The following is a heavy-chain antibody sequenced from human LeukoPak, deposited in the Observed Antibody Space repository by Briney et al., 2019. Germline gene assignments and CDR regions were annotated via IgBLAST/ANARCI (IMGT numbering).Heavy chain of an antibody. D-gene: IGHD5-18*01. CDR1: GFTVSLNF. J-gene: IGHJ4*02. CDR2: IHPDGVT. Sequence: GGSLRLSCAASGFTVSLNFMNWVRQAPGTGLEWVSIIHPDGVTHYSDSVKGRFTISRDNSNNILYLQMNGLRDEDTAVYSCAGGRGYIIDYWGQGTLVTVSS. CDR3: AGGRGYIIDY. V-gene: IGHV3-53*01.